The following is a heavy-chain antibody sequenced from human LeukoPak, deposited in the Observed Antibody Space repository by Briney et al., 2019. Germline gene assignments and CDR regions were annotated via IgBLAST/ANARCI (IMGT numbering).Heavy chain of an antibody. CDR3: ARGLDSYKCENY. CDR1: GGSFNGFY. CDR2: IHPSGSP. Sequence: PSETLSLTCGVYGGSFNGFYLTWIRQPPGKGLEWIGEIHPSGSPYYNPSLKSRVTISVDTSKNQFSLTMNSLTAADAAIYYCARGLDSYKCENYWGQGTLVTVST. V-gene: IGHV4-34*01. D-gene: IGHD5-24*01. J-gene: IGHJ4*01.